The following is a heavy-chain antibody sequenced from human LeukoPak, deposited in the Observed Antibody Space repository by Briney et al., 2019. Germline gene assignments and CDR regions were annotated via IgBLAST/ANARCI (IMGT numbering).Heavy chain of an antibody. D-gene: IGHD1-26*01. CDR1: GDSISSYY. CDR2: IYYSGST. J-gene: IGHJ4*02. CDR3: ARVRGSYHYFDY. Sequence: SETLSLTCTVSGDSISSYYWSWIRQPPGKGLEWIGYIYYSGSTNYNPSLKSRVTISVDTSKNQFSLKLSSVTAADTAVYYCARVRGSYHYFDYWGQGTLVTVSS. V-gene: IGHV4-59*01.